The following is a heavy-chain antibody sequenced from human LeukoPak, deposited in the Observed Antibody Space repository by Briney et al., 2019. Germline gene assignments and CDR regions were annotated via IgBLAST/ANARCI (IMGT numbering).Heavy chain of an antibody. CDR3: ARAATTVTTYYYMDV. D-gene: IGHD4-11*01. Sequence: GASVKVSCKASGGTFSNYDINWVRQATGQGLEWMGWMNPNSGDTDYAQKFQGRVTITRDTSINTAYMELSSLRSEDTAVYYCARAATTVTTYYYMDVWGKGTTVTVSS. J-gene: IGHJ6*03. V-gene: IGHV1-8*03. CDR2: MNPNSGDT. CDR1: GGTFSNYD.